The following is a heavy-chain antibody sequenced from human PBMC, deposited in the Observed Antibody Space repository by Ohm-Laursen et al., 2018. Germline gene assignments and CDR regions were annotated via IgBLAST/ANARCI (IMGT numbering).Heavy chain of an antibody. V-gene: IGHV3-48*03. CDR2: ISNGGSNK. J-gene: IGHJ5*02. D-gene: IGHD3-10*01. CDR1: GFTFSTYE. Sequence: SLRLSCAASGFTFSTYEMNWVRQAPGKGLEWLSYISNGGSNKDYADSVKGRFTISRDNSKDTLYLQMNSLSAEDTAVYHCAETGRSSSGTGRWFDPWGQGTLVTVSS. CDR3: AETGRSSSGTGRWFDP.